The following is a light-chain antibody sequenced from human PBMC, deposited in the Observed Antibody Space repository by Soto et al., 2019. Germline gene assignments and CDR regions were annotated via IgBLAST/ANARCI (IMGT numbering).Light chain of an antibody. V-gene: IGKV1-33*01. J-gene: IGKJ2*01. CDR3: QQYDNLYT. CDR1: QDISNY. Sequence: DIQMTQSPSSLSASVGDRVTITCQASQDISNYLNWYQQKPGKAPKLLIYDASNLETGVPSRFSGSGSGTDFTFTISSLQPEDLATYYCQQYDNLYTVAKGTKVDIK. CDR2: DAS.